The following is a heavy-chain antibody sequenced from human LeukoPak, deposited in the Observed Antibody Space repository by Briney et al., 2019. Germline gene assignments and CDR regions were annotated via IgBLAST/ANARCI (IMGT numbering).Heavy chain of an antibody. CDR3: AREGPYDSSGSDAFDI. CDR1: GFTFSSYS. Sequence: PGGSLRLSCAASGFTFSSYSMNWVRQAPGKGLEWVSSISSSSYIYYADSVKGRFTISRDNAKNSLYLQMNSLRAEDTAVYYCAREGPYDSSGSDAFDIWGQGTMVTVSS. V-gene: IGHV3-21*01. D-gene: IGHD3-22*01. CDR2: ISSSSYI. J-gene: IGHJ3*02.